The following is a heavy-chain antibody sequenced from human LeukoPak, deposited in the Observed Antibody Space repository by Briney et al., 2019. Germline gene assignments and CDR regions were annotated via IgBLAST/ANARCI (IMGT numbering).Heavy chain of an antibody. Sequence: GGSLRLSCAASGFTFSNAWMSWVRQAPGKGLVWVSRINSDGRSTSYADSVKGRFTISRDNAENTLYLQMNSLRAEDTAVYYCARFSLPYCSGGSCFNDAFDIWGQGTMVTVSS. V-gene: IGHV3-74*01. CDR2: INSDGRST. D-gene: IGHD2-15*01. J-gene: IGHJ3*02. CDR3: ARFSLPYCSGGSCFNDAFDI. CDR1: GFTFSNAW.